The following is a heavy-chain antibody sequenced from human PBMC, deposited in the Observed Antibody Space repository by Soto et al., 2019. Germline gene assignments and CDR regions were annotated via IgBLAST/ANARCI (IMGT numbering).Heavy chain of an antibody. D-gene: IGHD4-17*01. J-gene: IGHJ4*02. CDR3: AHMMTFVTRRTHNRPDLADF. CDR1: GFTSSSYA. CDR2: ITGSGVST. V-gene: IGHV3-23*01. Sequence: GGSLRLSCAASGFTSSSYAMSWVRQAPGKGLEWVSTITGSGVSTYYADSVKGRFTISRGNSENILFLQMNSLRGEDTALYFCAHMMTFVTRRTHNRPDLADFWGQGTLVTVSS.